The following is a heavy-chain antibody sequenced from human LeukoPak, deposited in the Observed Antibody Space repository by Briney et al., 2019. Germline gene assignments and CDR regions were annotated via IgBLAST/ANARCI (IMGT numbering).Heavy chain of an antibody. D-gene: IGHD3-16*01. Sequence: LPGGSLRLTCAASGFTFSPSWMHWVRQAPGKGLEWVSRINNDGGWINYADSVKGRFTVSRDNAKNTLNLQMNSLRAEDTAVYFCARDGSAYNLDYWGQGVLVTVSS. V-gene: IGHV3-74*01. CDR2: INNDGGWI. CDR1: GFTFSPSW. CDR3: ARDGSAYNLDY. J-gene: IGHJ4*02.